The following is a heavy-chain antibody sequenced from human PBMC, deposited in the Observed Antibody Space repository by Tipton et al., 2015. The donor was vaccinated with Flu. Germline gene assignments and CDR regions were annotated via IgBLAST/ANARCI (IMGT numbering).Heavy chain of an antibody. CDR3: ARLSMVQGDLDY. V-gene: IGHV4-59*08. J-gene: IGHJ4*02. D-gene: IGHD3-10*01. CDR2: IYYSGST. Sequence: LRLSCTVSGGSISSYYWSWIRQPPGKGLEWIGYIYYSGSTNYNPSLKSRVTISVDTSKNQFSLKLSSVTAADTAVYYCARLSMVQGDLDYWGQGTLVTVSS. CDR1: GGSISSYY.